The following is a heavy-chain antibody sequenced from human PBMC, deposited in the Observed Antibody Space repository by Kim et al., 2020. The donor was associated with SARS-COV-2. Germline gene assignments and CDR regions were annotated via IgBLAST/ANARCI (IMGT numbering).Heavy chain of an antibody. V-gene: IGHV4-59*13. J-gene: IGHJ2*01. CDR2: IYYSGST. Sequence: SETLSLTCTVSGGSISSYYWSWIRQPPGKGLEWIGYIYYSGSTNYNPSLKSRVTISVDTSKNQFSLKLSSVTSADTAVYYCARAWIQPHWYFDLWGRGTLVTVSS. CDR1: GGSISSYY. D-gene: IGHD5-18*01. CDR3: ARAWIQPHWYFDL.